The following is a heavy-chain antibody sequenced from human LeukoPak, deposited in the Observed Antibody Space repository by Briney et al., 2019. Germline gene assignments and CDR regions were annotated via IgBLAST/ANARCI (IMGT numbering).Heavy chain of an antibody. Sequence: GAAVKVSCKASGYTFTSYGISWVRQAPGQGLEWMGWISAYNGNTNCAQKLQGRVTMTTDTSTSTAYMELRRLRSDDTAVYYCARATAAGTEWFDPWGQGTLVTVSS. CDR2: ISAYNGNT. CDR3: ARATAAGTEWFDP. CDR1: GYTFTSYG. D-gene: IGHD6-13*01. J-gene: IGHJ5*02. V-gene: IGHV1-18*01.